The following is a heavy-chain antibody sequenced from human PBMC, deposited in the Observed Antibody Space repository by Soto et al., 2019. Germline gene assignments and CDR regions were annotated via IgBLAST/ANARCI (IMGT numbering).Heavy chain of an antibody. V-gene: IGHV3-15*07. D-gene: IGHD3-9*01. CDR3: TTDPPVLRYFDWFHPDAFDI. CDR1: GFTFNNAW. J-gene: IGHJ3*02. Sequence: PGGSLRLSCAASGFTFNNAWMNWVRQAPGKGLEWVGLIKTKTDGGTTDYAAPVKGRFTISRDDSKNTLYLQMNSLKTEDTAVYYCTTDPPVLRYFDWFHPDAFDIWGQGTMVTVSS. CDR2: IKTKTDGGTT.